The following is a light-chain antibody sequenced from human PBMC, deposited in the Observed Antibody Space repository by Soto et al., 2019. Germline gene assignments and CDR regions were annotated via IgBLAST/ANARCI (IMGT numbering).Light chain of an antibody. CDR3: QQYESLPLT. J-gene: IGKJ5*01. V-gene: IGKV1-33*01. CDR2: DAS. Sequence: DIQMTQSPSSLSASVGERVTMTCQASQDINKNLIWYQQKPGKAPKLLIYDASDLETGVPSRFSGSGSGTGFTFTISGLQPEDFATYYCQQYESLPLTFGQGTRLEIK. CDR1: QDINKN.